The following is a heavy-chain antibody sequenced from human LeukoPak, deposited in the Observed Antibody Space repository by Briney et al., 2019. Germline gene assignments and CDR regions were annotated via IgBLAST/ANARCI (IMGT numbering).Heavy chain of an antibody. J-gene: IGHJ4*02. D-gene: IGHD3-22*01. Sequence: GGSLRLSCAASGFSLSDYWMTWVRQAPGKGLECVGNIKFDGSEIYYLDSVRARFSISRDNAKNSLYLQMNSLRVEDTAVYYCTSDLNHDSSGWGQGTLVTVS. CDR1: GFSLSDYW. CDR3: TSDLNHDSSG. V-gene: IGHV3-7*01. CDR2: IKFDGSEI.